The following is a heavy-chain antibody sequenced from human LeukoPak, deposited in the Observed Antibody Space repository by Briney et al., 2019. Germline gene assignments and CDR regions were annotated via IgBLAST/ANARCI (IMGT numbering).Heavy chain of an antibody. CDR3: ARDSKTYYYDSSGYYFDY. J-gene: IGHJ4*02. Sequence: GGSLRLSCAASGFTFSSYWMSWVRQAPGKGLEWVADIRQDGSEKYYVDSVKGRFTISRDNAKNSLYLQMNSLRAEDTAVYYCARDSKTYYYDSSGYYFDYWGQGTLVTVSS. CDR1: GFTFSSYW. D-gene: IGHD3-22*01. CDR2: IRQDGSEK. V-gene: IGHV3-7*01.